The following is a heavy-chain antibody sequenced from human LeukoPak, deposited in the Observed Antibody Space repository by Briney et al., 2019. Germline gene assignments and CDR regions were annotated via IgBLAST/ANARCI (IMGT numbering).Heavy chain of an antibody. Sequence: PGGSLRLSCAASGFTFSDHYMDWVRQAPGKGLEWVERIRNKANSYTTEYAASVKGRFTISRDDSKNSLYLQMNSLKTEDTAAYYCARPYYYDSSGYYCWGQGTLVTVSS. D-gene: IGHD3-22*01. V-gene: IGHV3-72*01. CDR2: IRNKANSYTT. CDR1: GFTFSDHY. CDR3: ARPYYYDSSGYYC. J-gene: IGHJ4*02.